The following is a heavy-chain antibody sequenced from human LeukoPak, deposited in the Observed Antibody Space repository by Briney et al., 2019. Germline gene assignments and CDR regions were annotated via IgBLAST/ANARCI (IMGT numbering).Heavy chain of an antibody. CDR3: AREEAVAGTHYFDY. D-gene: IGHD6-19*01. CDR2: IYTSGST. CDR1: GGSISSYY. Sequence: SETLSLTCTVSGGSISSYYWSWIRQPAGKGLEWIGRIYTSGSTNYNPSLRSRVTMSVDTSKNQFSLKLSSVTAADTAVYYCAREEAVAGTHYFDYWDQGTLVTVSS. J-gene: IGHJ4*02. V-gene: IGHV4-4*07.